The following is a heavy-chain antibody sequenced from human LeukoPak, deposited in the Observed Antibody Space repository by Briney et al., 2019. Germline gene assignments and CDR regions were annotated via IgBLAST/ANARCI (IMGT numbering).Heavy chain of an antibody. CDR3: ARGQGPVAPGLGYYGMDV. V-gene: IGHV1-69*13. CDR1: GGTFISYA. CDR2: IIPIFGTA. Sequence: ASVKVSCKASGGTFISYAISWVRQAPGQGLEWMGGIIPIFGTANYAQKFQGRATITADESTSTAYMELSSLRSEDTAVYYCARGQGPVAPGLGYYGMDVWGQGTTVTVSS. J-gene: IGHJ6*02.